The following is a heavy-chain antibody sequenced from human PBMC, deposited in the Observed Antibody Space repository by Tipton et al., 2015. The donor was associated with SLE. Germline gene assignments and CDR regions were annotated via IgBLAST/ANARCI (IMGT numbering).Heavy chain of an antibody. CDR3: ATAGSPYYFDY. J-gene: IGHJ4*02. V-gene: IGHV4-34*01. D-gene: IGHD1-26*01. CDR1: GGSFSGYY. CDR2: INHSGST. Sequence: TLSLTCAVYGGSFSGYYWSWIRQPPGKGLEWIGEINHSGSTNYNPSLKSRVTISVDTSKNQFSLKLSSVTAADTAVYYCATAGSPYYFDYWGQGTLVTVSS.